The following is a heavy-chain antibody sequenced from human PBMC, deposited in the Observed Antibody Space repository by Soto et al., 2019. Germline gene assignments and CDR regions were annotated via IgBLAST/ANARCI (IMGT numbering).Heavy chain of an antibody. Sequence: PSETLSLTCDVSGGSINSGGYSWSWIRQPPGKGLEWVGYIYQSGTTYYNPSLKSRVAMSVDTSKNQFSLTLTSVTAVDTAVYYCARGPSGDKVHYWGQGALVTVSS. CDR1: GGSINSGGYS. CDR3: ARGPSGDKVHY. D-gene: IGHD7-27*01. CDR2: IYQSGTT. J-gene: IGHJ4*02. V-gene: IGHV4-30-2*01.